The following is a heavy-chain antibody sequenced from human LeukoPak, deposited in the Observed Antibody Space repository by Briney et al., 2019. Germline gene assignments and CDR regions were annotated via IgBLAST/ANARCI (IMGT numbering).Heavy chain of an antibody. CDR2: IKQDGSEK. Sequence: GGSLRLSCAASGFTFSSYWMSWVRQAPGKGLEWVANIKQDGSEKYYVDSVKGRFTISRDNSKNTLYLQMNSLRAEDMAVYYCAKFRRGGDNYSSSWYYFDYWGQGTLVTVSS. CDR1: GFTFSSYW. J-gene: IGHJ4*02. D-gene: IGHD6-13*01. CDR3: AKFRRGGDNYSSSWYYFDY. V-gene: IGHV3-7*03.